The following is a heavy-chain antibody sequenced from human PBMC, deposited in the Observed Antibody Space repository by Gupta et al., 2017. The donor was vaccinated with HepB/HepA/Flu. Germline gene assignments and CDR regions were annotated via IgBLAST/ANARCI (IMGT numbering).Heavy chain of an antibody. CDR1: GGSISSYY. J-gene: IGHJ3*02. V-gene: IGHV4-59*01. D-gene: IGHD2-2*01. Sequence: QVQLQESGPGLVTPSETLSLTCTVSGGSISSYYWSWSREPRGKGLEWIGYIYYSGSTNYNPSLKSRVTISVDTSKNQCSLKLSSVTAADTAVDYGAREYCSSTSCQAEGDAFDIWGQGTMVTVAS. CDR3: AREYCSSTSCQAEGDAFDI. CDR2: IYYSGST.